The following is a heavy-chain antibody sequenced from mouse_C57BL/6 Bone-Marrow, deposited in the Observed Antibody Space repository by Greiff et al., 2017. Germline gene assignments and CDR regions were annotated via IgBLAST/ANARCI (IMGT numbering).Heavy chain of an antibody. J-gene: IGHJ4*01. CDR3: ARDSDGYLMDY. CDR1: GYTFTDYY. CDR2: INPYNGGT. Sequence: VHVKQSGPVLVKPGASVKMSCKASGYTFTDYYMNWVKQSHGKSLEWIGVINPYNGGTSYNQQFKGKATLTVDKSSSTAYMELNSLTSEDSAVYYCARDSDGYLMDYWGQGTSVTVSS. D-gene: IGHD2-3*01. V-gene: IGHV1-19*01.